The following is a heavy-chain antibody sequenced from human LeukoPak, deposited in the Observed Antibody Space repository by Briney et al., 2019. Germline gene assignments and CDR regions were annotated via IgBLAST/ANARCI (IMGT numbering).Heavy chain of an antibody. V-gene: IGHV7-4-1*02. CDR1: GYTFTPYA. D-gene: IGHD6-6*01. CDR2: INTNTGNP. J-gene: IGHJ4*02. CDR3: ARGEYSTSFHFDH. Sequence: GASVKVSCKASGYTFTPYAMNWVRQAPGQGLEWMGWINTNTGNPTYAQGFTGRFVFSLDTSVSTAYLQISNLQAEDTAVYYCARGEYSTSFHFDHWGQGSLVTVSS.